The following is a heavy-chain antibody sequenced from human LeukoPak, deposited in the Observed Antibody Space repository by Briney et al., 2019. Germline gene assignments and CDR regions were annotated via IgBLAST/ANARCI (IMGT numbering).Heavy chain of an antibody. D-gene: IGHD3-22*01. CDR2: IYYSGST. CDR3: ARVSGITMIVVLQSDAFDI. V-gene: IGHV4-39*07. CDR1: GVSISSSNSY. J-gene: IGHJ3*02. Sequence: PSETLSLTCTVSGVSISSSNSYWGWIRQPPGKGLEWIGSIYYSGSTYYNPSLKSRVTISVDTSKNQFSLKLSSVTAADTAVYYCARVSGITMIVVLQSDAFDIWGQGTMVTVSS.